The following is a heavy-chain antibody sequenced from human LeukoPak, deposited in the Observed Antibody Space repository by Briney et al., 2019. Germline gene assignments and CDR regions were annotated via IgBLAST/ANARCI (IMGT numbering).Heavy chain of an antibody. CDR2: INPDRGGT. Sequence: GASVKVSCKASGYTFTGYYMHWVRQAPGQGLDWMGWINPDRGGTNYAQTFRGRVTITRDTSISTAYMELSRLRSDDTAVDYCARCISILPSGFDPWGQGTLVTVFS. CDR3: ARCISILPSGFDP. D-gene: IGHD3-3*01. J-gene: IGHJ5*02. V-gene: IGHV1-2*02. CDR1: GYTFTGYY.